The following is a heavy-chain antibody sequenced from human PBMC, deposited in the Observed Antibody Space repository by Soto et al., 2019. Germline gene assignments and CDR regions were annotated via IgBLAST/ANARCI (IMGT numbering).Heavy chain of an antibody. J-gene: IGHJ6*02. D-gene: IGHD6-13*01. V-gene: IGHV3-30-3*01. CDR1: GFTFSSYA. Sequence: PGGSLRLSCAASGFTFSSYAMHWVRQAPGKGLEWVAVISYDGSNKYYADSVKGRFTISRDNSKNTLYLQMNSLRAEDTAVYYCAGGGSSSWLYYYYYGMDVWGQGTTVTSP. CDR3: AGGGSSSWLYYYYYGMDV. CDR2: ISYDGSNK.